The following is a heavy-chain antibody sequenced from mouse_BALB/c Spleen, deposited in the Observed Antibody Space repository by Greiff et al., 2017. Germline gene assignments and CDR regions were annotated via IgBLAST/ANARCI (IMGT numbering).Heavy chain of an antibody. D-gene: IGHD2-4*01. CDR1: GYSFTGYT. V-gene: IGHV1-18*01. Sequence: VQLKQSGPELVKPGASMKISCKASGYSFTGYTMNWVKQSHGKNLEWIGLINPYNGGTSYNQKFKGKATLTVDKSSSTAYMELLSLTSEDSAVYYCARLDDYGQAWFAYWGQGTLVTVSA. J-gene: IGHJ3*01. CDR2: INPYNGGT. CDR3: ARLDDYGQAWFAY.